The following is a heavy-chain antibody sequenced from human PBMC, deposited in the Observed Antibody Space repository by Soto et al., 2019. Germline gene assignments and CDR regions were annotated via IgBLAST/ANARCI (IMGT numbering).Heavy chain of an antibody. CDR3: ARENWYSLDV. CDR2: DNGDGVKP. Sequence: EVLLVESGGGSVQPGGSLRLSCEASGFSLGTYFMAWVRQTPGKGLVLVSHDNGDGVKPSDADPGTGRFTMSRDNPKTILYIQTNLLGGDKTRLYYGARENWYSLDVWGQGTTVTVSS. CDR1: GFSLGTYF. V-gene: IGHV3-74*01. J-gene: IGHJ6*02.